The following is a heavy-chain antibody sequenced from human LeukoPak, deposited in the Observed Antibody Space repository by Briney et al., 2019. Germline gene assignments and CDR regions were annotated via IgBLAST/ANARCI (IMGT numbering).Heavy chain of an antibody. CDR3: AREGGLRRSSFDY. Sequence: ASVKVSCKASGYTFTSYYMHWVRQAPGQGLEWMGIINPSGGSTSYAQKFQGRVTMTRDMSTSTVYMELSSLRAEDTAVYYCAREGGLRRSSFDYWGQGTLVTVSS. V-gene: IGHV1-46*01. CDR2: INPSGGST. D-gene: IGHD5-12*01. CDR1: GYTFTSYY. J-gene: IGHJ4*02.